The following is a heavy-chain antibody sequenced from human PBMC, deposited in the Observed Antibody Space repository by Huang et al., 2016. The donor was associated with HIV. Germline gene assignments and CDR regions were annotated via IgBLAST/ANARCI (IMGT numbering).Heavy chain of an antibody. V-gene: IGHV3-30-3*01. D-gene: IGHD5-18*01. Sequence: QVQLVEYGGGVVQPGRSLRLSCAASGFPFNNHAMHWVRQAPGKGLDWVAVISNDGSNNYYADSVKGRFTISRDSSKSTLFLHMTSLRTEDTAVYYCARAKDTWDAYDIWGQGTMVSVSS. CDR2: ISNDGSNN. CDR1: GFPFNNHA. CDR3: ARAKDTWDAYDI. J-gene: IGHJ3*02.